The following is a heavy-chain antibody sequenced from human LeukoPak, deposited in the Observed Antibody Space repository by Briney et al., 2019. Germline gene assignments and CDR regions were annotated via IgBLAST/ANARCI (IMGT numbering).Heavy chain of an antibody. Sequence: QPGGSLRLSCAASGFTFSSYWMSWVRQAPGKGLEWVANIKQDGSEKYYVDSVKGRFTISRDNAKNSLYLQMNSLRAEDTAVYYCARANSTANREPTNYYYYYYMDVWGKGTTVTVSS. V-gene: IGHV3-7*01. CDR1: GFTFSSYW. CDR2: IKQDGSEK. CDR3: ARANSTANREPTNYYYYYYMDV. D-gene: IGHD1-26*01. J-gene: IGHJ6*03.